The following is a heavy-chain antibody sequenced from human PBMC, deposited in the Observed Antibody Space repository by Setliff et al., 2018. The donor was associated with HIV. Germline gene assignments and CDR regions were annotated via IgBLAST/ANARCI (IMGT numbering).Heavy chain of an antibody. J-gene: IGHJ4*02. D-gene: IGHD2-8*02. CDR1: GISFGNHW. CDR3: VRVGGYASPLGY. Sequence: PGGSLRLSCGASGISFGNHWMYWVRQAPGKGLVWVSRINADGSITDYADSVKGRFTISRDNAKNTLYMQMNSLRAEDTAVYYCVRVGGYASPLGYWGQGTLVTVSS. CDR2: INADGSIT. V-gene: IGHV3-74*01.